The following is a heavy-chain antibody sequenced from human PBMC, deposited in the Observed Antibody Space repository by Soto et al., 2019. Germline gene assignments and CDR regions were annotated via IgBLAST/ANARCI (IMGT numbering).Heavy chain of an antibody. D-gene: IGHD6-6*01. Sequence: VQLLESGGALVQPGGSLRLSCAASGFTFSDYAMTWVRQAPGKGPEWVSHTSGNGGSTYYADSVKGRFTISRDNSRDTMHLQMNSLRAEDTALYYCTRTLFIAARGVEPFDYWGQGALVTVSS. CDR3: TRTLFIAARGVEPFDY. CDR2: TSGNGGST. J-gene: IGHJ4*02. V-gene: IGHV3-23*01. CDR1: GFTFSDYA.